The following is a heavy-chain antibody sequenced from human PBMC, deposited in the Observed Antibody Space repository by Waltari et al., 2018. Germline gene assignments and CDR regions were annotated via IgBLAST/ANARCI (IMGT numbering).Heavy chain of an antibody. CDR3: AREYYYDTRWIDY. J-gene: IGHJ4*02. V-gene: IGHV4-39*07. CDR1: GGSIISAPYY. CDR2: MYYSGST. Sequence: QLQLQESGPGLVKPSETLSLTCTVSGGSIISAPYYWGWIRQPPGKGLEWIGSMYYSGSTSYNPSLKSRVTVSVDTSKNQFSLKLNSVTAADTAVYYCAREYYYDTRWIDYWGQGTQVTVSS. D-gene: IGHD3-22*01.